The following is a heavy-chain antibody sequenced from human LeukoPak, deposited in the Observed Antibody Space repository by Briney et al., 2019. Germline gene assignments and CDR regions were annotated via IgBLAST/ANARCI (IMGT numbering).Heavy chain of an antibody. CDR3: ARDLGAGYCSSTSCYENAFDI. Sequence: GASVKVSCKASGYTFTSYGISWVRQAPGQGLEWMGWISAYNGNTNYAQKLQGRVTMTTDTSTSTAYMELRSLRSDDTAVYYCARDLGAGYCSSTSCYENAFDIWGQGTMVTVSS. V-gene: IGHV1-18*01. J-gene: IGHJ3*02. CDR1: GYTFTSYG. D-gene: IGHD2-2*01. CDR2: ISAYNGNT.